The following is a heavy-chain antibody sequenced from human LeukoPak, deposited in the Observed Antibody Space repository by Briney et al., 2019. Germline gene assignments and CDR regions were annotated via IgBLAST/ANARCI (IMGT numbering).Heavy chain of an antibody. V-gene: IGHV4-4*07. J-gene: IGHJ3*02. D-gene: IGHD1-26*01. CDR2: IYTSGST. CDR1: GGSISTYY. Sequence: NPSETLSLTCTVSGGSISTYYWSWIRQAAGKGLEWIGRIYTSGSTNYNPSLKSRVTMSVDTSKNQFSLKLNSVTAADTAVYYCARDPGVGATTLGAFDIWGQGTMVTVSS. CDR3: ARDPGVGATTLGAFDI.